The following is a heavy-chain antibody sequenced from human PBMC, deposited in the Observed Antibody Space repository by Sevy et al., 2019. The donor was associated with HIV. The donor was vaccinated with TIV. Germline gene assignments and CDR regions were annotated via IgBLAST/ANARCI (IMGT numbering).Heavy chain of an antibody. CDR1: GYTFTSYG. V-gene: IGHV1-18*04. J-gene: IGHJ6*02. CDR3: ARDGQVYSSSSGDYYYNGMDV. D-gene: IGHD6-6*01. CDR2: ISAYNSKT. Sequence: ASVKVSCKASGYTFTSYGITWVRQAPGQGLEWMGWISAYNSKTNFAQKFQDKFTMTTDTSTSTAYLELRSLTAADTAVYYWARDGQVYSSSSGDYYYNGMDVWGQGTTVTVSS.